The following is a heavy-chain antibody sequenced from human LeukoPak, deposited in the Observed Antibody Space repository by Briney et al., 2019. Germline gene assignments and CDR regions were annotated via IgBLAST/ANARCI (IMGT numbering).Heavy chain of an antibody. J-gene: IGHJ4*01. D-gene: IGHD3-22*01. CDR2: INRDGGET. CDR1: GFAFCSYW. Sequence: GGSLRLSCAASGFAFCSYWMSWVRQAPGKGLEWVACINRDGGETFYVDSMKGRFTISRDNAKNSLYLQVNNLRAEDTAVYFCARNAYSSSPDYWGHGTLVTVSS. CDR3: ARNAYSSSPDY. V-gene: IGHV3-7*05.